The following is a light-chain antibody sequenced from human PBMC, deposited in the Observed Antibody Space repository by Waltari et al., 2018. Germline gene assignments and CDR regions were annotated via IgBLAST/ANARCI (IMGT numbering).Light chain of an antibody. V-gene: IGKV3-20*01. CDR1: QSISRH. CDR3: QHYLRLPVT. Sequence: EIVLTQSPGTLSLSPGERATLSCRASQSISRHLVWYQKKPGQAPRLLIYAASTRATGIPDRFSGSGSGTDFSLTISRLEPEDFAVYYCQHYLRLPVTFGQGTKVEIK. CDR2: AAS. J-gene: IGKJ1*01.